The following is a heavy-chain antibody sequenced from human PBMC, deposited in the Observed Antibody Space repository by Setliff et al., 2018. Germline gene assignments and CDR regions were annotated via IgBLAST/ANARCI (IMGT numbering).Heavy chain of an antibody. J-gene: IGHJ4*02. CDR3: ARSFSRREKFLLDY. V-gene: IGHV4-4*07. CDR2: IYTSGST. Sequence: SETLSLTCTVSGGSISSYYWSWIRQPAGKGLEWIGRIYTSGSTNYNPSLKSRVTMSVDTSKNQFSLKLSSVTAADTAVYYCARSFSRREKFLLDYWGQGALVTVS. CDR1: GGSISSYY.